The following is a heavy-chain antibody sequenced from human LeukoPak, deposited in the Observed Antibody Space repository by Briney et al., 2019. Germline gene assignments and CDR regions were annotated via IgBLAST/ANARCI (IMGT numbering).Heavy chain of an antibody. CDR3: ARSYGIGADY. CDR1: GFPFSSYE. CDR2: ISISGSTM. Sequence: GGSLRLSCAASGFPFSSYEMNWVRQAPGKGLEWVSYISISGSTMYYADSVKGRFTISRGNARSSVYLQMNSLRAEDTAIYYCARSYGIGADYWGQGPLVTVSS. V-gene: IGHV3-48*03. J-gene: IGHJ4*02. D-gene: IGHD3-9*01.